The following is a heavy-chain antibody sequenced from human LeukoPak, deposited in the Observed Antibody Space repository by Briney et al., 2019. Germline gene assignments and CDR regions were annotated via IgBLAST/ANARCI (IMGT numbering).Heavy chain of an antibody. V-gene: IGHV5-51*01. CDR1: GYNFTHYW. J-gene: IGHJ4*02. Sequence: GESLKISCKGSGYNFTHYWIAWVRQMPGKGLEWMGIIYPNDSDTRYRPSFQGQVSISADKSINTAYLQWSSLKASDTAMYYCARLGTAMEYWGQGTLVTVSS. CDR3: ARLGTAMEY. D-gene: IGHD5-18*01. CDR2: IYPNDSDT.